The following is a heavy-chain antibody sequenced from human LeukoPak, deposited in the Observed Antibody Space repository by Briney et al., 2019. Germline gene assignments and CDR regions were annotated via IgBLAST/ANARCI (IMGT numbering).Heavy chain of an antibody. CDR3: ARGGSLERSAYFDY. CDR2: INAGNGNT. CDR1: GYTFTSYA. Sequence: GASVKVSCKASGYTFTSYAMHWVRQAPGQRLEWMGWINAGNGNTKYSQGFQGRVTITRDTSASTAYMELSSLRSEDMAVYYCARGGSLERSAYFDYWGQGTLVTVSS. V-gene: IGHV1-3*03. J-gene: IGHJ4*02. D-gene: IGHD1-1*01.